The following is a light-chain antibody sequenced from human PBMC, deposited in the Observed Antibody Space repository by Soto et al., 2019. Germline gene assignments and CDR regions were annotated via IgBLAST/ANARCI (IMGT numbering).Light chain of an antibody. J-gene: IGLJ2*01. CDR2: YDS. V-gene: IGLV3-21*04. CDR3: QVWDSSSDHVV. Sequence: SYELTQPPSVSVAPGKTATITCGGNNIGSKSVHWYQQKPGQAPVLAIYYDSDRPSGIPERLSGSNSGNTATLTISRVEAGDEADYYCQVWDSSSDHVVFGGGTKVTVL. CDR1: NIGSKS.